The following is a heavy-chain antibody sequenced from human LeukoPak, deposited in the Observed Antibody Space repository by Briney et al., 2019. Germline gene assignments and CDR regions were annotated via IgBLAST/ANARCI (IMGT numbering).Heavy chain of an antibody. J-gene: IGHJ5*02. V-gene: IGHV1-3*01. CDR3: ARDKCSSTSCAPWFDP. CDR1: GYTFTSYA. D-gene: IGHD2-2*01. CDR2: INAGNGNT. Sequence: ASVKVSCKASGYTFTSYAMHWVRQAPGQRLEWMGWINAGNGNTKYSQKFQGRVTITRDTSASTAYMELSSLRSEDTAVYYCARDKCSSTSCAPWFDPWGQGTLVTVSS.